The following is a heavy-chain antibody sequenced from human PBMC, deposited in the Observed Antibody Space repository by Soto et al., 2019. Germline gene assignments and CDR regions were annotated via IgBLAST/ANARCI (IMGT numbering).Heavy chain of an antibody. CDR3: ARREIQGPIDY. V-gene: IGHV4-28*01. D-gene: IGHD1-26*01. CDR1: GYSISSSNW. Sequence: QVQLQESGPGLVKPSDTLSLTCAVSGYSISSSNWWGWIRQPPGKGLEWIGYIYYSGTTYYNPSLKRRVTMAVDTSKNQFSLQLPSVTVVDTAVYYCARREIQGPIDYCGQGTLVTVSS. CDR2: IYYSGTT. J-gene: IGHJ4*02.